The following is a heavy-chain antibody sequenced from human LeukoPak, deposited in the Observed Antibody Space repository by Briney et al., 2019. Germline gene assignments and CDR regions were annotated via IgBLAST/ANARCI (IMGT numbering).Heavy chain of an antibody. CDR2: SYSGGGT. Sequence: GGSLRLSCAASGFTVSSNYMSWVRQAPGKGLEWVSVSYSGGGTDYADSVKGRFTISRDNSKNTLYLQMNSLRAEDTAVYYCARAVGVTAIHNAFDIWGQGTMVTVSS. D-gene: IGHD2-21*02. CDR3: ARAVGVTAIHNAFDI. CDR1: GFTVSSNY. V-gene: IGHV3-66*02. J-gene: IGHJ3*02.